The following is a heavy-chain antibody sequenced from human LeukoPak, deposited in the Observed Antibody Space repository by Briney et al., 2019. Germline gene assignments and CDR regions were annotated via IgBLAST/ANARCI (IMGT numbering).Heavy chain of an antibody. J-gene: IGHJ4*02. CDR1: GNTFTSYY. V-gene: IGHV1-46*01. Sequence: ASVKVSCKASGNTFTSYYMHWVRQAPGQGLEWMGIINPSGGSTSYAQKFQGRVTMTRDTSTSTAYMELSSLRSGDTAVYYCASLTPLITVALEWGQGTLVTVSS. CDR3: ASLTPLITVALE. CDR2: INPSGGST. D-gene: IGHD3-10*01.